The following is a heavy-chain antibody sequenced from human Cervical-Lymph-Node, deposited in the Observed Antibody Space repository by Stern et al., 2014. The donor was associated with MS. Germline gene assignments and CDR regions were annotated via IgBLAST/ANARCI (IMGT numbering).Heavy chain of an antibody. Sequence: QVQLVQSGAEMKKPGASVTLSCKASGFTVTEYYMHWVRQAPGQGLEWMGIFNPGSNNATYAQNFQGRVTMTRDTSENTVYLDPSGLRPADTAMYYCVRADRQDFDNWGQGTLVTVSS. J-gene: IGHJ4*02. CDR1: GFTVTEYY. V-gene: IGHV1-46*03. CDR3: VRADRQDFDN. D-gene: IGHD1-14*01. CDR2: FNPGSNNA.